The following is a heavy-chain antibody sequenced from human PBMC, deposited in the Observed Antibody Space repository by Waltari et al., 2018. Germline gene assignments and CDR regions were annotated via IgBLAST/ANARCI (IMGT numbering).Heavy chain of an antibody. CDR1: GFTISSFG. CDR2: TTNSNTYI. J-gene: IGHJ4*02. CDR3: ARALTTPSDY. D-gene: IGHD4-17*01. V-gene: IGHV3-21*03. Sequence: EVQLVESGGGLVKPGGSLRLSCAASGFTISSFGMSWVRQAPGKGLEWVSSTTNSNTYIYYADSVKGRFTVSIDNAKNSLYLQMNSLRADDTAVYFCARALTTPSDYWGQGTLVTVSS.